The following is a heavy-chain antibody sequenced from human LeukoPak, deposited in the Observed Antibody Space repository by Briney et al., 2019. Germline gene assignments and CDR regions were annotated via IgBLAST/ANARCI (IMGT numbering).Heavy chain of an antibody. CDR2: IYYSGST. Sequence: PSETLSLTCTVSGGSISSYYWSWIRQPPGKGLEWIGYIYYSGSTNYNPSLKSRVTISVDTSKNQFSLKLSSVTAADTAVYYCAGDGYNSDYWGQGTLVTVSS. J-gene: IGHJ4*02. CDR3: AGDGYNSDY. D-gene: IGHD5-24*01. CDR1: GGSISSYY. V-gene: IGHV4-59*01.